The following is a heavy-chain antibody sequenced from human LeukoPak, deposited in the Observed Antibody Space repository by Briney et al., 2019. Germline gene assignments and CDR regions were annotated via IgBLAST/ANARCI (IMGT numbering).Heavy chain of an antibody. V-gene: IGHV3-48*03. CDR2: ISTSGLTI. J-gene: IGHJ3*02. CDR1: GFTFSSYA. Sequence: GGSLRLSCAASGFTFSSYAMNWVRQTPRKGLEWVSYISTSGLTIYYADSVKGRFTISRDNAKNSLYLQMNSLRAEDTAVYYCARAGCSGDSCYKTTFDIWGQGTMVTVSA. CDR3: ARAGCSGDSCYKTTFDI. D-gene: IGHD2-15*01.